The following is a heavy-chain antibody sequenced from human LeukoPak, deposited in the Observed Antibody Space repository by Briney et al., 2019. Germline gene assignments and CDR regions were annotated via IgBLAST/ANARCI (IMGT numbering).Heavy chain of an antibody. Sequence: GGSLRLSCAASGFTFSDYYMSWIRQAPGKGLEWISYAGSSGSPMNYADSVKGRFTISKDNAKNSLYLQMYSLRAEDTAMYYCARTGFDLWSGYYGARYFFDYWGQGTLVTVSS. CDR2: AGSSGSPM. CDR1: GFTFSDYY. V-gene: IGHV3-11*01. J-gene: IGHJ4*02. CDR3: ARTGFDLWSGYYGARYFFDY. D-gene: IGHD3-3*01.